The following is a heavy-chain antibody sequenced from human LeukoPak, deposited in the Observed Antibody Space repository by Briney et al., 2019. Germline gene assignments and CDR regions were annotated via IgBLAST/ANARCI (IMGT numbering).Heavy chain of an antibody. CDR1: GFTFSSYG. CDR3: ARENSLGMDV. J-gene: IGHJ6*02. V-gene: IGHV3-30*03. D-gene: IGHD2-21*01. Sequence: PGGSLRLSCAASGFTFSSYGMHWVRQAPGKGLEWVAVISYDGSNKYYADSVKGRFTISRDNSKNTLYLQMNSLRAEDTAVYYCARENSLGMDVWGQGTTVTVSS. CDR2: ISYDGSNK.